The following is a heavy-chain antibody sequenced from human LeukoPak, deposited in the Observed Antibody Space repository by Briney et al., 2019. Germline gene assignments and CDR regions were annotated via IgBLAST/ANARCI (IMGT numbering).Heavy chain of an antibody. CDR3: ARGVGYCSSTSCYWWFDP. CDR2: INSDGSST. CDR1: GFTFSSYW. D-gene: IGHD2-2*01. V-gene: IGHV3-74*01. Sequence: PGGSLRLSCAASGFTFSSYWMHWVRQAPGKGLVWVSRINSDGSSTSYADSVKGRFTISRDNAKNTLYLQMNSLRAEDTAVYYCARGVGYCSSTSCYWWFDPRGQGTLVTVSS. J-gene: IGHJ5*02.